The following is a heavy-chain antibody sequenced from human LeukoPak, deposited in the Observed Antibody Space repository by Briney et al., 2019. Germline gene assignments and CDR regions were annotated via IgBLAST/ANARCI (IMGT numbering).Heavy chain of an antibody. D-gene: IGHD3-22*01. CDR3: ARGDSSGYYFDY. Sequence: PSETLSLTCTVSGGSISSYYWSWIRQPPGKGLEWIGYIYYSGSTNYNPSLKSRVTISVDTSKNQFSLKVRSVTAADTAVYYCARGDSSGYYFDYWGQGTLVTVSS. J-gene: IGHJ4*02. CDR2: IYYSGST. CDR1: GGSISSYY. V-gene: IGHV4-59*01.